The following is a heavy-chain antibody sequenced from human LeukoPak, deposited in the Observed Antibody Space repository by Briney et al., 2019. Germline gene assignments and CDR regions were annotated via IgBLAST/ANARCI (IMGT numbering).Heavy chain of an antibody. J-gene: IGHJ4*02. Sequence: GGSLRHSRAPPGYSLIDYNLCGIRQAPGKGLEWVSSISSISGYTNYADSARGRFTISRDTTKNSLYLQMNSLRAEDTAGDYCARGRYRWNDGSCFDYWGQGTPVTVSS. V-gene: IGHV3-11*06. D-gene: IGHD1-1*01. CDR3: ARGRYRWNDGSCFDY. CDR1: GYSLIDYN. CDR2: ISSISGYT.